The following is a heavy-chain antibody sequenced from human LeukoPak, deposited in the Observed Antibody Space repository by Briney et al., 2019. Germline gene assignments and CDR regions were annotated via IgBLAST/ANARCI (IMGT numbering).Heavy chain of an antibody. J-gene: IGHJ4*02. V-gene: IGHV3-21*01. CDR1: GVTFSSYS. Sequence: PGGSLRLSCAASGVTFSSYSRNWVRQAPGKGLEWVASISDSGTYIYYPASMRGVFTISRANAKHSLYLQIPSLRAEDTAVYYCARQWSEHSYYDSSGYFIWGQGNLVTVYS. CDR2: ISDSGTYI. CDR3: ARQWSEHSYYDSSGYFI. D-gene: IGHD3-22*01.